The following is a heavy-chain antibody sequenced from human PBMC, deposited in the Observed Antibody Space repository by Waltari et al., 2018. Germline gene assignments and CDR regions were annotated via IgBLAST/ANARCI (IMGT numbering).Heavy chain of an antibody. Sequence: EVQLVESGGGLIQPGGSLRLPCAASGFTVSSNYMGWVRQAPGKGLEWVSVMYSGGNTYYADSVKGRFTISRDDSKNTLYLQMNSLRAEDTAVYYCTGGNTVFDYWGQGALVTVSS. V-gene: IGHV3-53*01. J-gene: IGHJ4*02. D-gene: IGHD2-8*02. CDR2: MYSGGNT. CDR1: GFTVSSNY. CDR3: TGGNTVFDY.